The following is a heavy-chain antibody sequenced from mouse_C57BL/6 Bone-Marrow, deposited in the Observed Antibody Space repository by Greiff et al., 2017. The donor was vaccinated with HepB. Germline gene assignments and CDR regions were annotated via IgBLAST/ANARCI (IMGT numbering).Heavy chain of an antibody. D-gene: IGHD1-1*01. V-gene: IGHV14-4*01. Sequence: EVQLQQSGAELVRPGASVKLSCTASGFNIKDDYMHWVKQRPEQGLEWIGWIDPENGDTEYASKFQGKANITADTSSNTAYLQLSSLTSEDTAVYYCTTPITTVVSYFDYWGQGTTLTVSS. J-gene: IGHJ2*01. CDR3: TTPITTVVSYFDY. CDR1: GFNIKDDY. CDR2: IDPENGDT.